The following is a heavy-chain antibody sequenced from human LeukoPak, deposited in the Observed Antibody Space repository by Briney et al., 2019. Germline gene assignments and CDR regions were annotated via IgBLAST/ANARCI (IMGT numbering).Heavy chain of an antibody. CDR2: INHSGST. D-gene: IGHD3-3*01. Sequence: SETLSLTCAVYGGSFSGYYWSWIRQPPGKGLEWIGEINHSGSTNYNPSLKSRVTISVDTSKNQFSLKLSSVTAADTAVYYCARHRGWNYYDFWSGPMDVWGKGTTVTVYS. CDR3: ARHRGWNYYDFWSGPMDV. V-gene: IGHV4-34*01. CDR1: GGSFSGYY. J-gene: IGHJ6*04.